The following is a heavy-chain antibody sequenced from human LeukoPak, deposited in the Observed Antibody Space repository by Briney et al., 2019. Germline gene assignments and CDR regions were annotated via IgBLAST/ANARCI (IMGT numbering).Heavy chain of an antibody. CDR2: ISGSGGSI. J-gene: IGHJ4*02. CDR1: GFTFSSYT. Sequence: GGSLRLSCAASGFTFSSYTMSWIRQAPGKGLEWVSTISGSGGSIYYVDSVKGRFSISRDNSKNTLFLQLNSLRAEDTAVYYCARDSPSAPVTSVWGQGTLVTVSS. V-gene: IGHV3-23*01. CDR3: ARDSPSAPVTSV. D-gene: IGHD4-17*01.